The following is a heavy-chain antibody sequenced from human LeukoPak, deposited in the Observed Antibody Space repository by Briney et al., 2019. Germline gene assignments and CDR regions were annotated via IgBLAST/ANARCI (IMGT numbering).Heavy chain of an antibody. V-gene: IGHV1-18*01. CDR1: GYTFTSYG. CDR2: ISAYNGNT. Sequence: ASVKVSCKASGYTFTSYGISWVRQAPGQGLEWMGWISAYNGNTNYAQKLQGRVTMTTDTSTSTAYMELRSLRSDDTAVYYCARRGDFWSGYPSIDYWGQGTLVTVSS. J-gene: IGHJ4*02. CDR3: ARRGDFWSGYPSIDY. D-gene: IGHD3-3*01.